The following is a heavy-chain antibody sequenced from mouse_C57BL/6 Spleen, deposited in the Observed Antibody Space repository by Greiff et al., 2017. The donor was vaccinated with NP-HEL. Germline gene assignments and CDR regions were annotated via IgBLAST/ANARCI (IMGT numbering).Heavy chain of an antibody. V-gene: IGHV1-53*01. CDR1: GYTFTGYW. J-gene: IGHJ3*01. D-gene: IGHD1-1*01. Sequence: QVQLQQPGTELVKPGASVKLSCKASGYTFTGYWIHWVKQRPGQGLEWIGNINPSNGGTNYNEKFKSKATLTVDKSSSTAYMQLSSLTAEDSAVDDGARLGATVGGWGQGTLVTVSA. CDR2: INPSNGGT. CDR3: ARLGATVGG.